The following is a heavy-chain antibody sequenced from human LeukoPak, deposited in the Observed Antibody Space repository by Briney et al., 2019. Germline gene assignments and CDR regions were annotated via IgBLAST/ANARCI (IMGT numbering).Heavy chain of an antibody. CDR3: ARDRIIYGDYGDAFDI. V-gene: IGHV3-21*01. D-gene: IGHD4-17*01. Sequence: PGGSLRLSCAASGFTFSRYWMSWVRQAPGRGLEWVSSISSSSSYIYYADSLKGRFTISRDNAKNSLYLQMNSLRAEDTAVYFCARDRIIYGDYGDAFDIWGQGTMVTVSS. CDR1: GFTFSRYW. J-gene: IGHJ3*02. CDR2: ISSSSSYI.